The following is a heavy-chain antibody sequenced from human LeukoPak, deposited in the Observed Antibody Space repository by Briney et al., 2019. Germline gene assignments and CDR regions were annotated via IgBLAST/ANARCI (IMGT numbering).Heavy chain of an antibody. CDR1: GYSISSGYY. Sequence: SETLSLTCTVSGYSISSGYYWGWIRQPPGKGLEWIGSIYHSGSTYYNPSLKSRVTISVDTSKNQFSLKLSSVTAADTAVYYCERGNDYGDSNWFDPWGQGTLVTVSS. CDR2: IYHSGST. V-gene: IGHV4-38-2*02. CDR3: ERGNDYGDSNWFDP. J-gene: IGHJ5*02. D-gene: IGHD4-17*01.